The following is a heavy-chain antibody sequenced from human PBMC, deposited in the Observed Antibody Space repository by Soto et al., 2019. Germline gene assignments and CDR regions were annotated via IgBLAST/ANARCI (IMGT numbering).Heavy chain of an antibody. CDR3: ARDSEDPYGMDV. CDR1: GFTFSSYA. V-gene: IGHV3-30-3*01. D-gene: IGHD2-15*01. Sequence: QVQLVESGGGVVQPGRSLRLSCAASGFTFSSYAMHWVCQAPGKGLEWVAVISYDGSNKYYADSVKGRFTISRDNSKNTLYLQMNSLRAEDTAVYYCARDSEDPYGMDVWGQGTTVTVSS. J-gene: IGHJ6*02. CDR2: ISYDGSNK.